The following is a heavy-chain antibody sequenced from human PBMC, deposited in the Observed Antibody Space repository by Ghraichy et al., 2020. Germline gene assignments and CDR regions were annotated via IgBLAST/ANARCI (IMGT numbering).Heavy chain of an antibody. D-gene: IGHD1-26*01. Sequence: GGSLRLSCAASGFTFSSYAMSWVRQAPGKGLEWVSSISDSGISIFYADSVKGRFTISRDNSKHTLYLQMKSLRAEDTAVYYCAKREGEVRVGVTNAFDIWGQGTMVTVSS. CDR1: GFTFSSYA. J-gene: IGHJ3*02. V-gene: IGHV3-23*01. CDR3: AKREGEVRVGVTNAFDI. CDR2: ISDSGISI.